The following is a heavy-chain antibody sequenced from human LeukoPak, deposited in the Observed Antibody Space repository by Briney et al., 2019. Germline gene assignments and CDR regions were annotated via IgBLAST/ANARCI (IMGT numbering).Heavy chain of an antibody. D-gene: IGHD3-3*01. V-gene: IGHV3-7*03. Sequence: GGSLRLSCAASGFMFSSNWMSWVRLAPGKGLEWVANIKEDGTETYYVDSVKGRFTISRDNAKNSLYLQMNSLRAEDTAVYYCAKGPRYGYYDFWSDINWDFDYWGQGTLVTVSS. CDR2: IKEDGTET. CDR1: GFMFSSNW. CDR3: AKGPRYGYYDFWSDINWDFDY. J-gene: IGHJ4*02.